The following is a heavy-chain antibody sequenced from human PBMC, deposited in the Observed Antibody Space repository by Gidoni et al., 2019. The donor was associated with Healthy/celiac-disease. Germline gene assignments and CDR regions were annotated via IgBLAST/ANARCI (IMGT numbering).Heavy chain of an antibody. CDR2: ISGSGGST. V-gene: IGHV3-23*01. J-gene: IGHJ4*02. D-gene: IGHD1-26*01. CDR3: AKDKYSGSYYFDY. Sequence: EVQLLESGGGLVQPGGSLRLSCAASVFTFSSYAMSWVRQAPGKGLEWVSAISGSGGSTYYADSVKGRFTIFRDNSKNTLYLQMNSLRAEDTAVYYCAKDKYSGSYYFDYWGQGTLVTVSS. CDR1: VFTFSSYA.